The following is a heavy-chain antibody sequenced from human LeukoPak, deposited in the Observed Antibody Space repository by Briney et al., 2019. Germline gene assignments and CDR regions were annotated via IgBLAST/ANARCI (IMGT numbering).Heavy chain of an antibody. CDR3: AREPGDYFDY. Sequence: GESLKISCAASGFTFDDYGMSWVRQAPGKGLERVSGINWNGGSTGYADSVKGRFTISRDNAKNSLYLQMNSLRAEDTALYYCAREPGDYFDYWGQGTLVTVSS. CDR2: INWNGGST. J-gene: IGHJ4*02. CDR1: GFTFDDYG. D-gene: IGHD2-21*01. V-gene: IGHV3-20*04.